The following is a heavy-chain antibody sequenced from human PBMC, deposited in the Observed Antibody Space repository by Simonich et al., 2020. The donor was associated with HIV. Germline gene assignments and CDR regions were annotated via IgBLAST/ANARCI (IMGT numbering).Heavy chain of an antibody. CDR2: INHSGSS. V-gene: IGHV4-34*01. J-gene: IGHJ6*03. Sequence: QVQLQQWGAGLLKPSETLSLTCAVYGGSFSGYYWSWIRQPPGKGLEWIGEINHSGSSNYNPSLESRVTISVDTSKNQFSLKLSSVTAADTAVYYCARRSTTVTSWGYYYYYMDVWGKGTTVTVSS. D-gene: IGHD4-17*01. CDR3: ARRSTTVTSWGYYYYYMDV. CDR1: GGSFSGYY.